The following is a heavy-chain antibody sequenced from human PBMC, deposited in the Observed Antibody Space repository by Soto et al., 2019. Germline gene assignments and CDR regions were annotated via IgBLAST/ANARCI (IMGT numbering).Heavy chain of an antibody. D-gene: IGHD6-6*01. CDR3: ARGAARPEGYYGMDV. V-gene: IGHV1-8*01. Sequence: GASVKVSCKASGYTFTSFDINWVRQASGQGLEWMGWMNPNSGNKIYAQKFQGRVTMTRNTSINTAYMELSRLRSDDTAVYYCARGAARPEGYYGMDVWGQGTTVTVSS. CDR2: MNPNSGNK. CDR1: GYTFTSFD. J-gene: IGHJ6*02.